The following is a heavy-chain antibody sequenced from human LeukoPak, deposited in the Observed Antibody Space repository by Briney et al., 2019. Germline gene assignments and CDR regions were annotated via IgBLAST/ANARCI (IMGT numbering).Heavy chain of an antibody. J-gene: IGHJ5*02. CDR1: GDSFTTYW. Sequence: GESLKISCKGSGDSFTTYWISWVRQMPGKGLEWMGKIDPSDSYTNYSPSFQGHVTISADKSISTAYLQWSSLKASDTAMYYCARLGGLRLFDPWGQGTLVTVSS. D-gene: IGHD3-16*01. V-gene: IGHV5-10-1*01. CDR3: ARLGGLRLFDP. CDR2: IDPSDSYT.